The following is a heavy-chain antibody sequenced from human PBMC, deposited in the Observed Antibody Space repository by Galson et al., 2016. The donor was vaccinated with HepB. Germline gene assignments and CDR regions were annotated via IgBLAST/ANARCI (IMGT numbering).Heavy chain of an antibody. Sequence: SETLSLTCNVSGGSIKSSYWSWIRLPPGRGLEWLGYVYYTGGTKYNPSLESRVSMSVDMSNNQFFLRVTSVTAADTAVYYCAREGGASGNYWGQGTLVTVSS. CDR3: AREGGASGNY. D-gene: IGHD3-10*01. CDR2: VYYTGGT. V-gene: IGHV4-59*01. J-gene: IGHJ4*02. CDR1: GGSIKSSY.